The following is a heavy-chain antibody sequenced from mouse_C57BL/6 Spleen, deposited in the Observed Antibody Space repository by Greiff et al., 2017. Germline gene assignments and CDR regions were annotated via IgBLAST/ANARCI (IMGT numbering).Heavy chain of an antibody. CDR3: AREGYGKGAMDY. J-gene: IGHJ4*01. V-gene: IGHV1-59*01. D-gene: IGHD2-10*02. CDR1: GYTFTSYW. CDR2: IDPSDSYT. Sequence: QVQLKQPGAELVRPGTSVKLSCKASGYTFTSYWMHWVKQRPGQGLEWIGVIDPSDSYTNYNQKFKGKATLTVDTSSSTAYMQLSSLTSEDSAVYYCAREGYGKGAMDYWGQGTSVTVSS.